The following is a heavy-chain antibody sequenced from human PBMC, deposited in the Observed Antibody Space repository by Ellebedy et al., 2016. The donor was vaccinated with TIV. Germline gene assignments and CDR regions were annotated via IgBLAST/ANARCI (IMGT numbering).Heavy chain of an antibody. V-gene: IGHV3-64*04. CDR1: GLTFRNYA. J-gene: IGHJ4*02. CDR3: AKSPSRKPGLVDC. D-gene: IGHD1-14*01. CDR2: ISNNGGST. Sequence: GESLKISCSASGLTFRNYAMHWVRQAPGKGLEYVSAISNNGGSTYYADSVKGRFTISRDNSKNTLYLQMSSLTADDTAVYYCAKSPSRKPGLVDCWGQGTLVTVSS.